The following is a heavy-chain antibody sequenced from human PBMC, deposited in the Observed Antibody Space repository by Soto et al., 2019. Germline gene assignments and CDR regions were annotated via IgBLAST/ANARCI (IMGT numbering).Heavy chain of an antibody. V-gene: IGHV3-74*01. CDR1: GFPFSSYW. Sequence: EVQLVESGGDSVQPGGSLRLSCAASGFPFSSYWMHWVRHTPGKGLEWVSRISGDGTTIYYADSVTGRFTVSRDNAKNTLSLQMSSLGAEDTAVYYCAREYYGLLTGYYNDHWGQGTLVSVSS. J-gene: IGHJ4*02. CDR3: AREYYGLLTGYYNDH. CDR2: ISGDGTTI. D-gene: IGHD3-9*01.